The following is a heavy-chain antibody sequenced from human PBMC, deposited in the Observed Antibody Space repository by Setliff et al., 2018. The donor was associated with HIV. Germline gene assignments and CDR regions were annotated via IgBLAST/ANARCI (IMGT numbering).Heavy chain of an antibody. CDR2: INTNTGSP. J-gene: IGHJ3*02. CDR1: GYTFNNYA. V-gene: IGHV7-4-1*02. D-gene: IGHD3-10*01. CDR3: ARGGDRMQIWSRFSFDI. Sequence: GASVKVSCKASGYTFNNYALYWVRQAPGQGFEWMGWINTNTGSPTYAQGFTRRFVFSLDPSVCTAYLQITGLKAEDTAVYYCARGGDRMQIWSRFSFDIWGQGTMVTVSS.